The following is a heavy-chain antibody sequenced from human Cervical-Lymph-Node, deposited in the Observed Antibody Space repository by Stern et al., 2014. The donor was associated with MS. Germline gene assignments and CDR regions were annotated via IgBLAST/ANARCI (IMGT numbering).Heavy chain of an antibody. CDR1: GFTFSRYS. CDR3: AKYCSDSICNGFDH. CDR2: ISSTAPYI. V-gene: IGHV3-21*01. Sequence: EVQLEESGGGLVKPGGSLRLSCAASGFTFSRYSMNWVRQAPGQGLEWVSSISSTAPYIDYSDSVRGRFTISRDNAKTALFRQMNSLRVEDTAVYYCAKYCSDSICNGFDHWGQGALVTVSS. D-gene: IGHD2-15*01. J-gene: IGHJ4*02.